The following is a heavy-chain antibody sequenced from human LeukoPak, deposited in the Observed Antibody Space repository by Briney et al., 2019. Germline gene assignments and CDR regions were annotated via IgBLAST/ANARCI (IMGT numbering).Heavy chain of an antibody. V-gene: IGHV4-38-2*02. CDR2: IYHSGST. CDR1: GYPISSGYY. J-gene: IGHJ5*02. D-gene: IGHD1-26*01. Sequence: SETLSLTCTVSGYPISSGYYWGWIRQPPGKGLEWIGSIYHSGSTYYNPSLKSRVTISVDTSKNQFTLKLSSVTAADTAVYYCARARVGASFRFDPWGQGTLVTVSS. CDR3: ARARVGASFRFDP.